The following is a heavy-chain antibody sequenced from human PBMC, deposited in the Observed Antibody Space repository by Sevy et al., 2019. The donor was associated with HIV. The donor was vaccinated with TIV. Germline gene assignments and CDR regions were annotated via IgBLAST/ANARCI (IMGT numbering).Heavy chain of an antibody. Sequence: GGSLRLSCAASGFTFSSYTINWVRQAPGKGLEWVSSISSSSSYIYYADSVKGRFTISRDNAKSSLYLQMNSLRAEDTAVYYCARDVTGGWELPRGTDAFDIWGQGTMVTVSS. D-gene: IGHD1-26*01. J-gene: IGHJ3*02. V-gene: IGHV3-21*01. CDR3: ARDVTGGWELPRGTDAFDI. CDR1: GFTFSSYT. CDR2: ISSSSSYI.